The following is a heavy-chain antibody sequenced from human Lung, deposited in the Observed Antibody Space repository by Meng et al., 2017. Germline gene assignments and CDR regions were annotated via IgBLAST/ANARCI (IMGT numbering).Heavy chain of an antibody. CDR1: GFTFTDHW. Sequence: EVRLVEPWGGLVPPGGSLRLSCAASGFTFTDHWMHWVRQGPGKGLVWVSRINRDGTKPTYADSVKGRFTISRDNAKNTLYLQMNNLRAEDTAFYYCTNDRLNHWGQGALVTVSS. D-gene: IGHD1-1*01. V-gene: IGHV3-74*01. CDR3: TNDRLNH. J-gene: IGHJ1*01. CDR2: INRDGTKP.